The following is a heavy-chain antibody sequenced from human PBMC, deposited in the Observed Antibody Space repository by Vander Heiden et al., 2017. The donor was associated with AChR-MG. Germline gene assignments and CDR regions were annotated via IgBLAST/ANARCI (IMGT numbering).Heavy chain of an antibody. D-gene: IGHD3-16*01. CDR2: ISSSSSYI. Sequence: EVQLVESGGGLVKPGGSLILSCAASGFPFSSYSMNWVRQAPGKGLEWVSSISSSSSYIYYADSVKGRFTISRDNAKNSLYLQMNSLRAEDTAVYYCARDGAHYYYGMDVWGQGTTVTVSS. V-gene: IGHV3-21*02. J-gene: IGHJ6*02. CDR3: ARDGAHYYYGMDV. CDR1: GFPFSSYS.